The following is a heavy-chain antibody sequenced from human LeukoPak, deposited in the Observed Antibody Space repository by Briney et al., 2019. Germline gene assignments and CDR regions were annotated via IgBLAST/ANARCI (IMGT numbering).Heavy chain of an antibody. V-gene: IGHV4-61*01. CDR1: GGSVSSGSYY. Sequence: SETLSLTCTVSGGSVSSGSYYWSWIRQPPGKGLEWIGYIYYSGSINYNPSLKSRVTISVDTSKNQFSLKLSSVTAADTAVYYCARKYSSSFDYWGQGTLVTVSS. D-gene: IGHD6-6*01. CDR3: ARKYSSSFDY. J-gene: IGHJ4*02. CDR2: IYYSGSI.